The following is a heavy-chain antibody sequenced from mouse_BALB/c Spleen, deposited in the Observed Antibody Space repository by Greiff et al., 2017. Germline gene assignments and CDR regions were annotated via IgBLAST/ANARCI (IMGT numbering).Heavy chain of an antibody. CDR2: IYPGDGDT. D-gene: IGHD2-12*01. Sequence: QVQLQQSGPELVKPGASVKISCKASGYAFSSSWMNWVKQRPGQGLEWIGRIYPGDGDTNYNGKFKGKATLTADKSSSTAYMQLSSLTSVDSAVYFCARDDLAWFAYWGQGTLVTVSA. CDR3: ARDDLAWFAY. V-gene: IGHV1-82*01. CDR1: GYAFSSSW. J-gene: IGHJ3*01.